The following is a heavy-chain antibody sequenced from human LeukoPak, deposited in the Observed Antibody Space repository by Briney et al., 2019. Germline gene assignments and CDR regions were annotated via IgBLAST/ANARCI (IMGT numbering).Heavy chain of an antibody. J-gene: IGHJ4*02. V-gene: IGHV3-23*01. Sequence: PGGSLRLSCAASGFTFSSYAMTWVRQAPGKGLEWVSAISGGGGSTFYADSVKGRFTISRDNSKNTLYQQMNSLRAEDTALYYCAKDGVAVAGIFDYWGQGTLVTVSS. CDR3: AKDGVAVAGIFDY. CDR1: GFTFSSYA. CDR2: ISGGGGST. D-gene: IGHD6-19*01.